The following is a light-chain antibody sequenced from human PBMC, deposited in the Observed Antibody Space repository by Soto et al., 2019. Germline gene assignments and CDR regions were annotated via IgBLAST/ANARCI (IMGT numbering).Light chain of an antibody. V-gene: IGKV3-20*01. CDR2: GAS. Sequence: EFVLTQSPGTLSLSLGERATLSCRASQSVDSSYLAWYQQKPGQAPRLLIYGASTRATGIPDRFSGSASGTDFTLTISRLEPQDFAFYYCQQYGRSRTFGQGTKVEIK. CDR1: QSVDSSY. J-gene: IGKJ1*01. CDR3: QQYGRSRT.